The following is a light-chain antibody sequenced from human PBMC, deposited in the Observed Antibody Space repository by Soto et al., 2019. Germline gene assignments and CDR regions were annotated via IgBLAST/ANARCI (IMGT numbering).Light chain of an antibody. CDR2: GAS. J-gene: IGKJ1*01. CDR1: QSVSSN. Sequence: LVITPSPATLSASSSQRSTLSFRASQSVSSNLAWYQQKPGQAPRLLIYGASNRATGIPDRFSGSGSGTDFTLTISRLEPEDFAVYYCQQYGSSGTFGQGTKVDIK. CDR3: QQYGSSGT. V-gene: IGKV3-20*01.